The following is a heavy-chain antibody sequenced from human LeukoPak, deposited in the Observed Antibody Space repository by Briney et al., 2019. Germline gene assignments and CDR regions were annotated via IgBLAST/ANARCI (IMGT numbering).Heavy chain of an antibody. CDR3: ARGLFYYGSGSYPRAEYFQH. J-gene: IGHJ1*01. Sequence: ASVKVSCKASGYTFTSYGISWVRQAPGQGLEWMGWISAYNGNTNYAQKFQGRVTITTDESTSTAYMELSSLRSEDTAVYYCARGLFYYGSGSYPRAEYFQHWGQGTLVTVSS. D-gene: IGHD3-10*01. CDR2: ISAYNGNT. V-gene: IGHV1-18*01. CDR1: GYTFTSYG.